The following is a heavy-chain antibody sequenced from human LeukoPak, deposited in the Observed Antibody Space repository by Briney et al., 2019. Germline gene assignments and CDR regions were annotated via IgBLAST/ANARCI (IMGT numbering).Heavy chain of an antibody. CDR1: GFTFSSYS. CDR3: ATHYDFWSGYDDAFDI. V-gene: IGHV3-48*04. J-gene: IGHJ3*02. D-gene: IGHD3-3*01. CDR2: ISSSGSTI. Sequence: PGGSLRLSCAASGFTFSSYSMNWVRQAPGKGLEWVSYISSSGSTIHYADSVKGRFTISRDNAKNSLYLQMNSLRAEDTAVYYCATHYDFWSGYDDAFDIWGQGTMVTVSS.